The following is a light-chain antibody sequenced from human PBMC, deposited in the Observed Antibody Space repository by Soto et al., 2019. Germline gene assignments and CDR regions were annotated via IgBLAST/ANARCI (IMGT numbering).Light chain of an antibody. Sequence: RMTQAPSCLXASLLDRGTXSCRASQSISSFLNWYQQKSGKAPKLLIYNGSTLQSGVPSRFSGSGSGTEYSLTISSLQPEDFAVYYCQQSYSMPWTFGQGTKVDIK. V-gene: IGKV1-39*01. CDR3: QQSYSMPWT. CDR1: QSISSF. J-gene: IGKJ1*01. CDR2: NGS.